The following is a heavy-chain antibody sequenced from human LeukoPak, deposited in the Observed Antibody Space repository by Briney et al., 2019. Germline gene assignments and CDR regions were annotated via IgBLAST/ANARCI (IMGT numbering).Heavy chain of an antibody. CDR2: ISWNSGSI. V-gene: IGHV3-9*01. Sequence: GGSLRLSCAASGFTFDDYAMHWVRQAPGKGLEWVSGISWNSGSIGYADSVKGRFTISRDNAKNSLYLQMNSLRAEDTALYYCAKDMYLGGEMATVAFDYWGQGTLVTVSS. CDR1: GFTFDDYA. CDR3: AKDMYLGGEMATVAFDY. D-gene: IGHD5-24*01. J-gene: IGHJ4*02.